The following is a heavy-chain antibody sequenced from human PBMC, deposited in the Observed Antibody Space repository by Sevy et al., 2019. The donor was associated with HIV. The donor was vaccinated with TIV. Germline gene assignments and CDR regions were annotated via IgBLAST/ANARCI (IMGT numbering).Heavy chain of an antibody. J-gene: IGHJ4*02. V-gene: IGHV3-48*03. CDR2: ICSSGSTI. Sequence: GGSLRLSCAASGFTFSSYEMNWVRQAPGKGLEWVSYICSSGSTIYYADSVKGRFTISRDNAKNSLYLQMNSLRAEDTAVYYCARDHDFWSGPTFDYWGQGTLVTVSS. CDR1: GFTFSSYE. D-gene: IGHD3-3*01. CDR3: ARDHDFWSGPTFDY.